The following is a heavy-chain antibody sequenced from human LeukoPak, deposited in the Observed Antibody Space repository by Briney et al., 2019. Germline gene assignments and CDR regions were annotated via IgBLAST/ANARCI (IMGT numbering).Heavy chain of an antibody. J-gene: IGHJ6*03. CDR3: ARVNYYYYMDV. Sequence: SETPSLTCTVSGGSISSHYWSWIRQPPGKGLEWIGYIYYSGSTNYNPSLKSRVTISVDTSKNQFSLKLSSVTAADTAVYYCARVNYYYYMDVWGKGTTVTVSS. CDR1: GGSISSHY. CDR2: IYYSGST. V-gene: IGHV4-59*11.